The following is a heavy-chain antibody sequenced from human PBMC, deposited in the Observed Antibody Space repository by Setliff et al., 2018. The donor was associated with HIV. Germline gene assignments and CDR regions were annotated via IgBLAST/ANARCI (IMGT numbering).Heavy chain of an antibody. J-gene: IGHJ6*03. CDR3: VREYSGVYPDFSFYIDV. V-gene: IGHV4-61*09. CDR2: IYSAGST. Sequence: PSETLSLTCTVSGGSLSSGCDYWTWIRQPAGKGLEWIGHIYSAGSTNYNPTLTSRVTMSVDMSKNQFSLKLRSVTAADMAVYYCVREYSGVYPDFSFYIDVWGKGTTVTVSS. CDR1: GGSLSSGCDY. D-gene: IGHD5-12*01.